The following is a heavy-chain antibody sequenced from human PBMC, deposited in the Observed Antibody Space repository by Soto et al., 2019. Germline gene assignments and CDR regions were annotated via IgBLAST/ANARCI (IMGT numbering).Heavy chain of an antibody. V-gene: IGHV3-11*01. CDR2: INGTGSAV. CDR1: GFTFSAHY. CDR3: AKDRYGNYVGFDT. D-gene: IGHD4-17*01. J-gene: IGHJ4*02. Sequence: VGSLRLSCATSGFTFSAHYMGWVRQAPGKGLEWVSYINGTGSAVYVADSEKGRFTITRDNAKNSLFLKMNYLRADDTAVYYCAKDRYGNYVGFDTWGQGTLVTVSS.